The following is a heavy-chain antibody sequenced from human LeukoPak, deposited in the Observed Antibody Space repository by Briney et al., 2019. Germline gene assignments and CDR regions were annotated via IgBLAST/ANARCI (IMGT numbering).Heavy chain of an antibody. V-gene: IGHV3-21*01. Sequence: GGSLRLSCAASGFTFSSYSMNWVRQAPGKGLEWVSSISSSSSYIYYADSVKGRFTISRDNAKNSLYLQMNSLRAEDTAVYYCAPLPQPITMVRGVKKDAFDIWGQGTMVTVSS. D-gene: IGHD3-10*01. CDR2: ISSSSSYI. CDR1: GFTFSSYS. CDR3: APLPQPITMVRGVKKDAFDI. J-gene: IGHJ3*02.